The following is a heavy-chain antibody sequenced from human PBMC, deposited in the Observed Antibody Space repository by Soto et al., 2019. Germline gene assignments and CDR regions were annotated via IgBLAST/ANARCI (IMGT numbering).Heavy chain of an antibody. CDR1: GGTFSSYA. J-gene: IGHJ6*02. D-gene: IGHD3-22*01. CDR2: IIPIFGTA. V-gene: IGHV1-69*13. CDR3: ARAKLVYYDSSGYYHYYGMDV. Sequence: ASVKVSCKASGGTFSSYAISWVRQAPGQGLDWMGGIIPIFGTANYAQKFQGRVTITADESTSTAYMELSSLRSEDTAVYYCARAKLVYYDSSGYYHYYGMDVWGQGTTVTVSS.